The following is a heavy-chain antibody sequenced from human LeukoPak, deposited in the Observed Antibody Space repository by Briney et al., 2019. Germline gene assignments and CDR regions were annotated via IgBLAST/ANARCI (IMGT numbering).Heavy chain of an antibody. Sequence: ASVKVSCKASGYTFTSYAMHWVRQAPGQRLEWMGWINAGNGNTKYLQKFQGRVTITRDTSASTAYMELSSLRSEDTAVYYCARGRLKAPNFDYWGQGTLVTVSS. D-gene: IGHD6-6*01. CDR1: GYTFTSYA. CDR3: ARGRLKAPNFDY. CDR2: INAGNGNT. V-gene: IGHV1-3*01. J-gene: IGHJ4*02.